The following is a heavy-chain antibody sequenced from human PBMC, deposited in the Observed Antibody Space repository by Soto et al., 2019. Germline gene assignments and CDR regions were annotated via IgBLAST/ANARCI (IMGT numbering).Heavy chain of an antibody. J-gene: IGHJ4*02. CDR3: ERGFTFGGVISYFDY. CDR1: GFTFSSYA. V-gene: IGHV3-30-3*01. D-gene: IGHD3-16*01. CDR2: ISYDGSNK. Sequence: GGSLRLSCAASGFTFSSYAMHWVRQAPGEGLEWVAVISYDGSNKYYADSVKGRFTISRDNSKNTLYLQMNSLRAEDTAVYYCERGFTFGGVISYFDYWGQGTLVTVYS.